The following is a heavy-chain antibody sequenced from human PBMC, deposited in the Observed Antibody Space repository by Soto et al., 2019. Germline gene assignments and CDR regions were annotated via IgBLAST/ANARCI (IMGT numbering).Heavy chain of an antibody. V-gene: IGHV4-59*01. J-gene: IGHJ6*02. CDR2: IYYSGST. CDR3: ARDYYGMDV. CDR1: GGSISIYY. Sequence: TLSLTCAVSGGSISIYYWSWIRQPPGKGLEWIGYIYYSGSTNYNPSLKSRVTISVDTSKNQFSLKLSSVTAADTAVYYCARDYYGMDVWGQGTTVTVSS.